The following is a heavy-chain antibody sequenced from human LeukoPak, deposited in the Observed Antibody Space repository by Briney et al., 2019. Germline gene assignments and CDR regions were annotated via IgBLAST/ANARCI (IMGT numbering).Heavy chain of an antibody. D-gene: IGHD2-2*01. CDR2: IIPIFGTA. J-gene: IGHJ6*02. Sequence: SVKVSCKASGGTFSSYAISWVRQALGQGLEWMGGIIPIFGTANYAQKFQGRVTITADESTSTAYMELSSLRSEDTAVYYCASSIVVVPAAVPLGYYGMDVWGQGTTVTVSS. V-gene: IGHV1-69*01. CDR3: ASSIVVVPAAVPLGYYGMDV. CDR1: GGTFSSYA.